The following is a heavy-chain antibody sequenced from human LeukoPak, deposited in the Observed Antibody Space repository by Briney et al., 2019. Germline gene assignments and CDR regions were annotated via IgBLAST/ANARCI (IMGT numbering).Heavy chain of an antibody. CDR2: ISGSVGST. Sequence: QTGGSLRLSCAASGFTFSSYAMSWVRQAPGKGVEWVSAISGSVGSTYYADSVKGRFTISRDNSKNTLYLQMNSLRAEDTAVYYCAKDLDSSGWYYYWGQGTLVTVSS. CDR3: AKDLDSSGWYYY. CDR1: GFTFSSYA. V-gene: IGHV3-23*01. J-gene: IGHJ4*02. D-gene: IGHD6-19*01.